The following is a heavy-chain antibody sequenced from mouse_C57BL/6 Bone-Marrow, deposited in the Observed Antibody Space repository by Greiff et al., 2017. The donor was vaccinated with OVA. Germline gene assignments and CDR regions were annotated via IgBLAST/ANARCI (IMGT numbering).Heavy chain of an antibody. V-gene: IGHV14-3*01. Sequence: EVQLQQSVAELVRPGASVKLSCTASGFNIKNTYMNWVKQRPEQGLAWIGRIDPANGNTKYAPKFQGKATITADTSSNTAYLQLSSLTSEDTAIYCCASLSLAYGGQGTLVTVSA. J-gene: IGHJ3*01. CDR1: GFNIKNTY. CDR2: IDPANGNT. CDR3: ASLSLAY.